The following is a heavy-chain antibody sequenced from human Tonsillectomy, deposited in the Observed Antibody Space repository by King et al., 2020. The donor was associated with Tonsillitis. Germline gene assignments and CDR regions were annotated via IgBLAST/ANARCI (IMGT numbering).Heavy chain of an antibody. J-gene: IGHJ3*02. D-gene: IGHD3-22*01. CDR3: TTAMIVVVITPHAFDI. V-gene: IGHV3-15*01. CDR1: GFTFSNAW. CDR2: IKSKTDGGTT. Sequence: VQLVESGGGLVKPGGSLRLSCAASGFTFSNAWMSWVRQAPGKGLEWVGRIKSKTDGGTTDYAAPVKGRFTISRDDSKNTLYLQMNSLKTEDTAVYYCTTAMIVVVITPHAFDIWGQGTMVTVSS.